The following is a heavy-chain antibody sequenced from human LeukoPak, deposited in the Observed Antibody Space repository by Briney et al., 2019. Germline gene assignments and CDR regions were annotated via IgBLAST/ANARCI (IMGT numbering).Heavy chain of an antibody. D-gene: IGHD6-19*01. CDR3: ARRYSSGWYVFDY. J-gene: IGHJ4*02. Sequence: GASVKVSCKASGYTFTGYYMHWVRQAPGQGLEWMGWINPNSGGTNYAQKFQGRVTMTRDTSISTAYMELSRLRSGDTAVYYCARRYSSGWYVFDYWGQGTLVTVSS. V-gene: IGHV1-2*02. CDR2: INPNSGGT. CDR1: GYTFTGYY.